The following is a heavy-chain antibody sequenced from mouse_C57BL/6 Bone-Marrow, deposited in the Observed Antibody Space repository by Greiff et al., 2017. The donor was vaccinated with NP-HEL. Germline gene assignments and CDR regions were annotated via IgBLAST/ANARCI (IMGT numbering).Heavy chain of an antibody. D-gene: IGHD1-1*01. J-gene: IGHJ3*01. V-gene: IGHV14-4*01. CDR3: TPYYCSTWFAY. CDR2: IDPENGDT. Sequence: EVQLQHSGAELVRPGASVKLSCTASGFTLKDDYMHWVKQRPEQGLEWIGWIDPENGDTDYASKFQGKATITADTSSNTAYLQLSSLTSEDTAVYYCTPYYCSTWFAYWGQGTLVTVSA. CDR1: GFTLKDDY.